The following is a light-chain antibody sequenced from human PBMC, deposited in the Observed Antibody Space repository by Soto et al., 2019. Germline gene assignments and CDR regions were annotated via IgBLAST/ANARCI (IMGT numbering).Light chain of an antibody. CDR1: SSNIGAGYD. CDR2: GNT. J-gene: IGLJ2*01. V-gene: IGLV1-40*01. Sequence: VLTQPPSVSGAPGQRVTISCTGSSSNIGAGYDVQWYQQLPGAAPRLLIFGNTNRPSGVPDRFSGSRSGTSASLAISGLQAEDEADYYCQSYDISLSVSVVFGGGTQLTVL. CDR3: QSYDISLSVSVV.